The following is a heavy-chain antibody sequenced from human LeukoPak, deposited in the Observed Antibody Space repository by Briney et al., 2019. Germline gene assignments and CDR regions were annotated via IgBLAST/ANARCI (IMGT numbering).Heavy chain of an antibody. V-gene: IGHV1-2*02. J-gene: IGHJ3*02. Sequence: GASVKVSCKASGYTFTGYYMHWVRQAPGQGLEWMGWINPNSGGTNYAQKFQGRVTMTRDTSISTAYMELSRLRSDDTAVYYCARQRDYYDSSGYYLDAFDIWGQGTMVTVSS. D-gene: IGHD3-22*01. CDR1: GYTFTGYY. CDR3: ARQRDYYDSSGYYLDAFDI. CDR2: INPNSGGT.